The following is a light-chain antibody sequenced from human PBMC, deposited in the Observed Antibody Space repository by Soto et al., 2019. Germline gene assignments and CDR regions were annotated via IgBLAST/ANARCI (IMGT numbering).Light chain of an antibody. CDR1: RDIGRY. J-gene: IGKJ5*01. Sequence: DIEMTQSPPALSASVGDRVTLTCRASRDIGRYLNWYQQKPGNAPKLLIYAASSLQGGVPSRFSASGSGTDFTLTISSLQPEDFATYYCQQSYTTPSINFGQGTRLEIK. CDR3: QQSYTTPSIN. CDR2: AAS. V-gene: IGKV1-39*01.